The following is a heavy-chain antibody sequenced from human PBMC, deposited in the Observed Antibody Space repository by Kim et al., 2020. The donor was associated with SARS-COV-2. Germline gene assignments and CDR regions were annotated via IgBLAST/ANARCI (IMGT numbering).Heavy chain of an antibody. CDR1: GFIFSNYA. V-gene: IGHV3-30-3*01. J-gene: IGHJ4*02. D-gene: IGHD3-10*01. CDR3: ARGMTMVITRYYFDY. CDR2: ISYDGSNK. Sequence: GGSLRLSCAASGFIFSNYAMHWVRQAPGKGLEWVAVISYDGSNKYYADSVKGRFTISRDNSKNTLYLQMNSLRAEDTAVYYCARGMTMVITRYYFDYWGPGALVTVS.